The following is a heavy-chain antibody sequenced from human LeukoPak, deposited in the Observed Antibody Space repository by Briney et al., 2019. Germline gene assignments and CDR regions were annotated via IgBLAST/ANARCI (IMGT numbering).Heavy chain of an antibody. CDR3: ARGRHGYYDILTGYYPTGGHYGMDV. Sequence: SETLSLTCTVSGGSISSSSYYWGWIRQPPGKGLEWIGEINHSGSTNYNPSLKSRVTISVDTSKNQFSLKLSSVTAADTAVYYCARGRHGYYDILTGYYPTGGHYGMDVWGQGTTVTVSS. D-gene: IGHD3-9*01. CDR2: INHSGST. CDR1: GGSISSSSYY. V-gene: IGHV4-39*07. J-gene: IGHJ6*02.